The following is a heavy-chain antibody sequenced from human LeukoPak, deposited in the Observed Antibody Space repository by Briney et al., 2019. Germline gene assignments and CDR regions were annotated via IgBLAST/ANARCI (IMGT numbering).Heavy chain of an antibody. V-gene: IGHV3-30-3*01. CDR3: ATQPAQGGYCSGGSCYPSPIYYYYGMDV. Sequence: GGSLRLSCAASGFTFSSYAMPWVRQAPGKGLEWVAVISYDGSNKYYADSVKGRFTISRDNSKNTLYPQMNSLRAEDTAVYYCATQPAQGGYCSGGSCYPSPIYYYYGMDVWGQGTTVTVSS. D-gene: IGHD2-15*01. CDR1: GFTFSSYA. CDR2: ISYDGSNK. J-gene: IGHJ6*02.